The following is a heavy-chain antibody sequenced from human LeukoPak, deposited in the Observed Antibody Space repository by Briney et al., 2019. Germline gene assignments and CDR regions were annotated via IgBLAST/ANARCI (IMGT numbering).Heavy chain of an antibody. V-gene: IGHV5-51*01. CDR3: ARRPIYYYDSSGYDY. D-gene: IGHD3-22*01. CDR1: GYSFTNYW. CDR2: IYPGDSDT. J-gene: IGHJ4*02. Sequence: PGESLKISFKGSGYSFTNYWIGWVRQMPGKGLEWMGIIYPGDSDTRYSPSFQGQVTISADKSISTAYLQWSSLKASDTAMYYCARRPIYYYDSSGYDYWGQGTLVTVSS.